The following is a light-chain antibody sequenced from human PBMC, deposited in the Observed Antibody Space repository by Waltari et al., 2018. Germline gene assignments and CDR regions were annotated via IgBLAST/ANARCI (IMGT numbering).Light chain of an antibody. CDR3: QQHDSLPLT. CDR2: DAS. CDR1: QDISNY. V-gene: IGKV1-33*01. J-gene: IGKJ4*01. Sequence: DIQMTQSPSSLSASVRDRVTITCQASQDISNYLNWYQQKPGKAPKLLIYDASNLETGVPSRFSGSGSGTDFTFTISSLQHEDIATYYCQQHDSLPLTFGGGTKVEIK.